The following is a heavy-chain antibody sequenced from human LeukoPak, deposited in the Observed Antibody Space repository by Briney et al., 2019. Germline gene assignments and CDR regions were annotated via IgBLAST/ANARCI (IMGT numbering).Heavy chain of an antibody. CDR3: ARDELVYCGGDCYSDAFDI. J-gene: IGHJ3*02. V-gene: IGHV4-4*07. CDR1: GGSISSYY. Sequence: SETLSLTCTVSGGSISSYYWSWIRQPAGKGLEWIGRIYTSGSTNYNPSLKSRATMSVDTSKNQFSLKLSSVTAADTAVYYCARDELVYCGGDCYSDAFDIWGQGTMVTVSS. CDR2: IYTSGST. D-gene: IGHD2-21*02.